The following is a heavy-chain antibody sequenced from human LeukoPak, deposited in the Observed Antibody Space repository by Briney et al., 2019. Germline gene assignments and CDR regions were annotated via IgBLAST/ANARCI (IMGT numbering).Heavy chain of an antibody. J-gene: IGHJ5*02. Sequence: SVKVSCKASGGTFSSYAISWVRQAPGQGLEWMGGIIPIFGTANYAQKFQGRVTITADESTSTAYMGLSSLRSEDTAVYYCARSYYGSGSYQNWFDPWGQGTLVTVSS. V-gene: IGHV1-69*13. CDR3: ARSYYGSGSYQNWFDP. CDR2: IIPIFGTA. CDR1: GGTFSSYA. D-gene: IGHD3-10*01.